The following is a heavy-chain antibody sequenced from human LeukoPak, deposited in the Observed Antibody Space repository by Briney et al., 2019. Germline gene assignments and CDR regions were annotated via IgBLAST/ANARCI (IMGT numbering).Heavy chain of an antibody. Sequence: GGSLRLSCAASGFTFNIYGIHWVRQAPGKGLEWVAFISYDGSNKYYADSVKGRFTISRDKSKNTLYLQMNSLRAEDTAVYYCAKGDTGAADYWGQGTLVTVSS. CDR1: GFTFNIYG. CDR2: ISYDGSNK. CDR3: AKGDTGAADY. J-gene: IGHJ4*02. D-gene: IGHD1-1*01. V-gene: IGHV3-30*18.